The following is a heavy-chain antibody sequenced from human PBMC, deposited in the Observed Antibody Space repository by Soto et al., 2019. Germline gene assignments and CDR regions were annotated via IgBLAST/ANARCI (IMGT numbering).Heavy chain of an antibody. CDR1: GGSISSYY. Sequence: SETLSLTCTVSGGSISSYYWSWIRQPPGKGLEWIGYIYYSGSTNYNPSLKSRVTISVDTSKNQFSLKLSSVTAADTAVYYCARQNYDILTGYYYVVLDWFDPWGQGTLVTVSS. CDR3: ARQNYDILTGYYYVVLDWFDP. V-gene: IGHV4-59*08. D-gene: IGHD3-9*01. CDR2: IYYSGST. J-gene: IGHJ5*02.